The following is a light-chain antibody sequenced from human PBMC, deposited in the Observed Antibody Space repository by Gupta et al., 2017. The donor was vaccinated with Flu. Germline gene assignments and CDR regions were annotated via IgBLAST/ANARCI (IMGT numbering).Light chain of an antibody. CDR1: QSVSSSY. V-gene: IGKV3-20*01. CDR3: HQCCEEPPRT. J-gene: IGKJ4*02. CDR2: GAS. Sequence: EIVLTQSPGTLSLSPGERATLSCRASQSVSSSYLAWYQQKPGQAPRLLIYGASSRATGIPDRFSRGRFGTDFTLTISRREPEDVAVYYCHQCCEEPPRTFGEGTKVEIK.